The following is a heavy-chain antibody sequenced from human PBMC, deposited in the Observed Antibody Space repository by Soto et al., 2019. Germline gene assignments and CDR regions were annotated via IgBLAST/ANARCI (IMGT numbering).Heavy chain of an antibody. Sequence: DVQLLQSGGGLVQPGGSLTLSCAASRFIFSDYAMNWVRQAPGKGLEWVSSIGGSNTDNYYADSVKGRFIISRDNSKNTMDLQMNSLRDDDTAVYYCAKYAVSYNGNWDWFDSCGQGTLGTVSS. CDR2: IGGSNTDN. D-gene: IGHD1-26*01. V-gene: IGHV3-23*01. CDR3: AKYAVSYNGNWDWFDS. J-gene: IGHJ5*01. CDR1: RFIFSDYA.